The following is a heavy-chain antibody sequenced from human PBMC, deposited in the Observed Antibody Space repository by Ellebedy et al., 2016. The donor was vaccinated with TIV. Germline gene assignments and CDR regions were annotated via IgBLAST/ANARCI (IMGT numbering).Heavy chain of an antibody. CDR1: GFTFSSYD. CDR3: AAAGRPYDYNSMDV. Sequence: GESLKISCAASGFTFSSYDMHWVRQAPGKGLEWVSLIGTVHDTYYAASVKGRSTISRENARNSLYLQMNTLRAEDTAVYYCAAAGRPYDYNSMDVWGQGTTVTVSS. J-gene: IGHJ6*02. D-gene: IGHD3-10*01. CDR2: IGTVHDT. V-gene: IGHV3-13*01.